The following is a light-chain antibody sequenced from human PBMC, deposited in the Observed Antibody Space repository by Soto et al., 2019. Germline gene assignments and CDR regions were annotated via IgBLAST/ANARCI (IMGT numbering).Light chain of an antibody. Sequence: DIQMTQSPSSLSASVGDRVTITCRASRGIVTYLAWYQQKSGIPPKLLIYGASTLQSGVPSRFSGSGSGTDFTLTISSLQPEDVATYYCQKYYGAPFIFGPGTKVDL. CDR1: RGIVTY. CDR2: GAS. CDR3: QKYYGAPFI. V-gene: IGKV1-27*01. J-gene: IGKJ3*01.